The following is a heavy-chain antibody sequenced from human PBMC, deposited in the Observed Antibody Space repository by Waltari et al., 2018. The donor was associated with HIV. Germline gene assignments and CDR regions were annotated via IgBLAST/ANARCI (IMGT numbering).Heavy chain of an antibody. J-gene: IGHJ6*02. CDR2: IIPIFGTA. Sequence: QVQLVQSGAEVKKPGSSVKVSCKASGGTFSSYAISWVRQAPGQGLEWMGGIIPIFGTANYAQKFQGRVTITADESTSTAYMELSSLRSEDTAVYYCARGRVRSTRDYYYGMDVWGQGTTVTVSS. D-gene: IGHD4-17*01. CDR1: GGTFSSYA. CDR3: ARGRVRSTRDYYYGMDV. V-gene: IGHV1-69*01.